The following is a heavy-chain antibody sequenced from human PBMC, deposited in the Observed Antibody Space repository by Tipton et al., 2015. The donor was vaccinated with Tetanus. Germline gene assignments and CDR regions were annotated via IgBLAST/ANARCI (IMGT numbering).Heavy chain of an antibody. CDR3: ARANNEFPKKGPFDS. V-gene: IGHV4-59*01. Sequence: GLVKPSETLSLTCTVSRGPISSYYWSWIRQPAGKGLEWIGNIYYTALTSYSPSLTSRVRIAVDTSKNQFSLRLTSVTAADTAVYHCARANNEFPKKGPFDSWGQGSLVIVSA. CDR1: RGPISSYY. D-gene: IGHD1-1*01. J-gene: IGHJ4*02. CDR2: IYYTALT.